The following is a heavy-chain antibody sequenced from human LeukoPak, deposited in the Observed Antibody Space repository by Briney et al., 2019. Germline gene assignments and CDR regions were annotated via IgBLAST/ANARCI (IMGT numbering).Heavy chain of an antibody. D-gene: IGHD3-3*01. J-gene: IGHJ5*02. V-gene: IGHV4-34*01. Sequence: PSETLSLTCAVYGGSFSGYFWSWIRQPPGKGLEWIGEINHSGSTNYNPSLKSRVTISVDTSKNQFSLKLSSVTAANTAVYYCARGIQYRRRSGLNWFDPWGQGTLVTVSS. CDR2: INHSGST. CDR3: ARGIQYRRRSGLNWFDP. CDR1: GGSFSGYF.